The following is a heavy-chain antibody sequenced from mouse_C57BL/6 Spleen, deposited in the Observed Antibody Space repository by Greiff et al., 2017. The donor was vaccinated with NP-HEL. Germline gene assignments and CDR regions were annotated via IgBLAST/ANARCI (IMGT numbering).Heavy chain of an antibody. J-gene: IGHJ3*01. CDR3: ASLYDYVFAY. Sequence: VQLQQSGPELVKPGASVKISCKASGYAFSSSWMNWVKQRPGKGLEWIGRIYPGDGDTNYNGKFKGKATLTADKSSSTAYMQLSSLTSEDSAVYFCASLYDYVFAYWGQGTLVTVSA. V-gene: IGHV1-82*01. CDR1: GYAFSSSW. CDR2: IYPGDGDT. D-gene: IGHD2-4*01.